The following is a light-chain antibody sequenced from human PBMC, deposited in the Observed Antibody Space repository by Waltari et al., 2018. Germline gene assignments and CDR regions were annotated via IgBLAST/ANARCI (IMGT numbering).Light chain of an antibody. J-gene: IGKJ4*01. CDR2: AAS. V-gene: IGKV1-39*01. CDR3: QQSYSTPLS. CDR1: QSISSY. Sequence: DIQMTKSPSSLSASVGDRVTITCRASQSISSYLNWYQQKPGKAPKLLIYAASSLQSGVPSRFRGSGSGTDFTLTISSLQPEYFATYYCQQSYSTPLSFGGGTKVEIK.